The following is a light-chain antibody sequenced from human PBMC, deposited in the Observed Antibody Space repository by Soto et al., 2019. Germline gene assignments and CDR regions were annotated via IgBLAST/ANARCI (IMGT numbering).Light chain of an antibody. CDR2: DAP. Sequence: DIQMTQSPSTLSASVGDRVTITCRASQSISSWLAWYQQKPGKAPKLLIYDAPSLESGVPSRFSGSGSGTEFTLTISSLQPDDFATYYCQQYNSYSFTFGGGTKV. CDR1: QSISSW. J-gene: IGKJ4*01. CDR3: QQYNSYSFT. V-gene: IGKV1-5*01.